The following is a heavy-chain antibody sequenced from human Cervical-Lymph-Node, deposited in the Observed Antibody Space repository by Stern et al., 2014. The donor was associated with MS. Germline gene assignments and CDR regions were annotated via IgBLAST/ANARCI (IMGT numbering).Heavy chain of an antibody. Sequence: VLLVQSGAEVKKPGSSVKVSGKASGDSFTSYGISWVRQAPGHGLEWMGGIIPVFGAATYAQKFQGRVMITADDSTSTAYMELSSLTSEDTAVYYCARDLASSLDYWGQGTLVTVSS. CDR3: ARDLASSLDY. V-gene: IGHV1-69*01. CDR2: IIPVFGAA. J-gene: IGHJ4*02. D-gene: IGHD1-26*01. CDR1: GDSFTSYG.